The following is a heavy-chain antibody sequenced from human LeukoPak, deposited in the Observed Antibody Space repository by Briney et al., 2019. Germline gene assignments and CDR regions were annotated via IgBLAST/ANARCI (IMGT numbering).Heavy chain of an antibody. CDR2: IRGRAFHGTT. CDR3: TKGGVPARQNYHFDL. J-gene: IGHJ2*01. Sequence: PGGSLRLSCTGSGFIFGDYAMTWVRQAPGKGLEWVGFIRGRAFHGTTEYAASVKGRFTISRDDSKSIAYLQMNSLRTEDTALYFCTKGGVPARQNYHFDLWGRGTLVSVSS. D-gene: IGHD6-6*01. CDR1: GFIFGDYA. V-gene: IGHV3-49*04.